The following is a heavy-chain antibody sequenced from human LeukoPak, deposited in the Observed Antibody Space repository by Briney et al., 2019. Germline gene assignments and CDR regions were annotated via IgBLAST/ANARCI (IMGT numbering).Heavy chain of an antibody. V-gene: IGHV4-59*01. CDR3: ARAPGMDV. CDR1: GGSISSYY. CDR2: IYYSGST. J-gene: IGHJ6*02. Sequence: PSETLSHTCTVSGGSISSYYWSWIRQPPGKGLEWIGYIYYSGSTNYNPSLKSRVTISVDTSKNQFSLKLSSVTAADTAVYYCARAPGMDVWGQGTTVTVSS.